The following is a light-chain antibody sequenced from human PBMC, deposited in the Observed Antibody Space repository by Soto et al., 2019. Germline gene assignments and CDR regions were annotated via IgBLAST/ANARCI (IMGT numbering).Light chain of an antibody. CDR3: PSYTSSTTPGC. J-gene: IGLJ2*01. CDR2: DVS. Sequence: QSALTQPASVSGSPGQSITISCTGTSSDVGGYNYVSWYQQHPGKAPKLMIYDVSNRPSGVSNRFSGSKSGNTASLTISGPQPGDRADYYPPSYTSSTTPGCFGGGPKLTFL. CDR1: SSDVGGYNY. V-gene: IGLV2-14*01.